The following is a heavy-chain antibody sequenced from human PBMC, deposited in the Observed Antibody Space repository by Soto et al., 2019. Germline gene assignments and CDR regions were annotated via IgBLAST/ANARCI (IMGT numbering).Heavy chain of an antibody. Sequence: SETLSLTCTVSGGSISSYYWSWIRQPPGKGLEWIGYIYYSGSTNYNPSLKSRVTISVDTSKNQFSLKLSSVTAADTAVYYCARERGYYYYMDVWGKGTTVTVS. V-gene: IGHV4-59*01. CDR1: GGSISSYY. J-gene: IGHJ6*03. CDR2: IYYSGST. CDR3: ARERGYYYYMDV.